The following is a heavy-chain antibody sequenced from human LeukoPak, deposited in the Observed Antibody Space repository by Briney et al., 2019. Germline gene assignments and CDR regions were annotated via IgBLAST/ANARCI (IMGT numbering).Heavy chain of an antibody. J-gene: IGHJ3*02. CDR3: ARRDGYNSAAFDI. CDR2: IIPIFGTA. V-gene: IGHV1-69*06. D-gene: IGHD5-24*01. CDR1: GGTFSSYA. Sequence: SVKVSCKASGGTFSSYAISWVRQAPGQGLEWMGGIIPIFGTANYAQKFQGRVTITADKSTSTAYMELSSLRSEDTAVYYCARRDGYNSAAFDIWGQGTMVTVSS.